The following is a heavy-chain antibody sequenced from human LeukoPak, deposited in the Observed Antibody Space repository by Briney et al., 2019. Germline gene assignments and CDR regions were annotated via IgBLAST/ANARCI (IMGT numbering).Heavy chain of an antibody. D-gene: IGHD3-10*01. Sequence: SETLSLTCTVSGGSISSYYWGWSRQPPGKGLEWIGSIYYSGSTYYNPSLKSRVTISVDTSKNQFSLKLSSVTAADTAVYYCARTRIGSLWFGELFDYWGQGTLVTVSS. CDR3: ARTRIGSLWFGELFDY. J-gene: IGHJ4*02. CDR2: IYYSGST. V-gene: IGHV4-39*07. CDR1: GGSISSYY.